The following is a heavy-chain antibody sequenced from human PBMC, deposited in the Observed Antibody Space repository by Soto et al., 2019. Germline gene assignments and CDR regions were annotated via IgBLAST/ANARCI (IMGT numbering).Heavy chain of an antibody. Sequence: EVQLLESGGGVVQPGGSRRLSCAASGFTFSSYAMSWVRQAQGTGLEWFSAISGSGGSTYYADSVKGRFTISRDNSKNTLYLQLNSLRAEGTAVYYCARENWNDVGPLFDYWGQGTLVTVSS. V-gene: IGHV3-23*01. CDR2: ISGSGGST. J-gene: IGHJ4*02. D-gene: IGHD1-1*01. CDR3: ARENWNDVGPLFDY. CDR1: GFTFSSYA.